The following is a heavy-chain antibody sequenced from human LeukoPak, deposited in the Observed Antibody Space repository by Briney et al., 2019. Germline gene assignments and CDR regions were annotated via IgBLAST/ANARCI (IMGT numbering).Heavy chain of an antibody. V-gene: IGHV3-33*08. CDR1: GFTFSSSA. J-gene: IGHJ4*02. Sequence: PGGSLRLSCAASGFTFSSSAMSWVRQAPGKGLEWVAVIWYDGSNKYYADSVKGRFTISRDNSKNTLYLQMNSLRAEDTAVYYCARGGYGPVDYWGQGTLVTVSS. CDR2: IWYDGSNK. CDR3: ARGGYGPVDY. D-gene: IGHD5-18*01.